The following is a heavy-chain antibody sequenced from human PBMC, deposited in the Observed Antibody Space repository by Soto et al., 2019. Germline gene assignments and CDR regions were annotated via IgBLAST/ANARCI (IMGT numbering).Heavy chain of an antibody. V-gene: IGHV1-3*01. Sequence: QVQLVQSGAEVKKPGASVKVSCKASGYTFTSYAMHWVRQAPGQRLEWMGWINAGNGNTKYSQKFQGRVTITRDTSASKAYMELSSLRSEDTAVSYCARALGVVTDDYGGQGTLVTVSS. CDR3: ARALGVVTDDY. CDR1: GYTFTSYA. D-gene: IGHD2-15*01. J-gene: IGHJ4*02. CDR2: INAGNGNT.